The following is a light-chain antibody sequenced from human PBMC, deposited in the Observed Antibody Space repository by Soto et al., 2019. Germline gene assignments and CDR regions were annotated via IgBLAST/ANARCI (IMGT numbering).Light chain of an antibody. J-gene: IGKJ5*01. CDR2: GAS. CDR3: QQRHMWPIT. CDR1: QSVSSSY. Sequence: EIVLTQSPGTLSLSAGERATLSCRASQSVSSSYLAWYQQKPGQAPRLLIYGASSRATGIPARFSGSGSGTDFTLTISSLEPEDSAVYYCQQRHMWPITFGQGTRLEI. V-gene: IGKV3D-20*02.